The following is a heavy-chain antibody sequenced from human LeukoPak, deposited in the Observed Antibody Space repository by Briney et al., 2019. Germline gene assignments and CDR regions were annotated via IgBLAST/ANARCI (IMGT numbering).Heavy chain of an antibody. J-gene: IGHJ3*02. D-gene: IGHD3-22*01. V-gene: IGHV3-7*01. CDR1: GFTLSSYW. Sequence: GGSLRLSCAASGFTLSSYWMSWVRQAPGKGLEWVANIKQDGSEKYYVDSVKGRFTISRDNAKNSLYLQMNSLRAEDTAVYYCVRPRPDYYDSSGYLYAFDIWGQGTMVTVSS. CDR2: IKQDGSEK. CDR3: VRPRPDYYDSSGYLYAFDI.